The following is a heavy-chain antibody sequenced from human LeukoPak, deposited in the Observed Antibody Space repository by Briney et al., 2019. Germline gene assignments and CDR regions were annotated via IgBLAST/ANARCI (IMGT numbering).Heavy chain of an antibody. Sequence: GGSLRLSCAASGFTFSSYSMNWVRQAPGKGLEWVSSISSSSSYIYYADSVKGRFTISRDNAKNSLYLQMNSLRAEDTAVYYCATNYDFWSGYYSFDAFDIWGQGTMVTVSS. CDR2: ISSSSSYI. V-gene: IGHV3-21*01. J-gene: IGHJ3*02. CDR3: ATNYDFWSGYYSFDAFDI. CDR1: GFTFSSYS. D-gene: IGHD3-3*01.